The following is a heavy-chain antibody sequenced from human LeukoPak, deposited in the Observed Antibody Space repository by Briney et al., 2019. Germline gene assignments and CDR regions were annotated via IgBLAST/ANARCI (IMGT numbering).Heavy chain of an antibody. V-gene: IGHV3-33*01. CDR1: GSTFSSYG. J-gene: IGHJ4*02. Sequence: GGSLRLSCAASGSTFSSYGMHWVRQAPGKGLEWVAVIWYDGSNKYYADSVKGRFTISRDNSKNTLYLQMNSLRAEDTAVYYCARDGIYCSSTSCYSPPGIYYFDYWGQGTLVTVSS. CDR2: IWYDGSNK. CDR3: ARDGIYCSSTSCYSPPGIYYFDY. D-gene: IGHD2-2*01.